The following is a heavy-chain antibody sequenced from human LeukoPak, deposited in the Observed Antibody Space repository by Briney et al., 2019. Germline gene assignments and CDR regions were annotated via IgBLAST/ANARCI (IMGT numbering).Heavy chain of an antibody. V-gene: IGHV4-59*01. D-gene: IGHD3-10*01. Sequence: SETLSLTCTVSGGSISSYYWSWIRQPPGKGLEWIGYIYYSGSTNYNPSLKSRVTISVDTSKNQFSLKLSSVTAADTAVHYCARSLWFEELSPGGLDYWGQGTLVTVSS. CDR2: IYYSGST. CDR1: GGSISSYY. J-gene: IGHJ4*02. CDR3: ARSLWFEELSPGGLDY.